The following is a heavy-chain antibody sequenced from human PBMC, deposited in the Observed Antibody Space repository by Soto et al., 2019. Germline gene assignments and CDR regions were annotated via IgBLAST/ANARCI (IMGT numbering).Heavy chain of an antibody. Sequence: ASVKVSCKASGYTVTSSGISGVRQAPVQVLEWIVWIITDNLNTKYSQHLQGRLSITTYGSTSSSYIDLMIVRSDGTAVCYCSXXQXITTFGVYSMYYYGMDVWGQGTTVTVSS. D-gene: IGHD3-3*01. CDR2: IITDNLNT. CDR1: GYTVTSSG. CDR3: SXXQXITTFGVYSMYYYGMDV. V-gene: IGHV1-18*01. J-gene: IGHJ6*02.